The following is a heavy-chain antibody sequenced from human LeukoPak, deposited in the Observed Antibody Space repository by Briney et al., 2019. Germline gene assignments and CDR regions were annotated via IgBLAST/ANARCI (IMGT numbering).Heavy chain of an antibody. CDR3: ARDSGSYSVWFDP. D-gene: IGHD1-26*01. Sequence: ASVKVSCKASGYTFTSYYMHWVRQAPGQGLEWMGWISAYNGNTNYAQKLQGRVTMTTDTSTSTAYMELRSLRSDDTAVYYRARDSGSYSVWFDPWGQGTLVTVSS. V-gene: IGHV1-18*04. J-gene: IGHJ5*02. CDR2: ISAYNGNT. CDR1: GYTFTSYY.